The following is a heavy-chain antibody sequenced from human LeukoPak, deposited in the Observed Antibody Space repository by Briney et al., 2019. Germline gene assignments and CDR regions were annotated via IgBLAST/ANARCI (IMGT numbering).Heavy chain of an antibody. CDR2: INPNSGGT. V-gene: IGHV1-2*02. CDR3: ARNSYGTAKPYLYMDV. J-gene: IGHJ6*03. Sequence: ASVKVSCKASGYTFTGYYMHWVRQAPGQGLEWMGWINPNSGGTNYAQKFQGRVTMTRDTSISTAYMELGRLRSDDTAVYYCARNSYGTAKPYLYMDVWGKGTTVTVSS. CDR1: GYTFTGYY. D-gene: IGHD5-18*01.